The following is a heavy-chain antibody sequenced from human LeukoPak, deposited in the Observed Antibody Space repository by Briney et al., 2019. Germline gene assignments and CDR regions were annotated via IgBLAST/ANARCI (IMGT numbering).Heavy chain of an antibody. J-gene: IGHJ6*03. V-gene: IGHV4-61*01. CDR2: IYYSGST. D-gene: IGHD1-7*01. CDR3: ASSPKPNWNYVPLYYYYYMDV. Sequence: PSETLSLTCTVSGYSISSGYYWGWIRQPPGKGLEWIGYIYYSGSTNYNPSLKSRVTISVDTSKNQFSLKLSSVTAADTAVYYCASSPKPNWNYVPLYYYYYMDVWGKGTTVTVSS. CDR1: GYSISSGYY.